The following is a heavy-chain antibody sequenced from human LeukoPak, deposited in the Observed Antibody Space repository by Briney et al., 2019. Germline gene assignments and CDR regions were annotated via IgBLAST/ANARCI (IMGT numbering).Heavy chain of an antibody. CDR2: IGGSGSHK. V-gene: IGHV3-23*01. CDR3: ARAIPPSSWYQPLRNYGMDV. CDR1: GFTFNNYA. J-gene: IGHJ6*02. D-gene: IGHD6-13*01. Sequence: QPGGSLRLSCAASGFTFNNYAMSWVRQAPGKGLEWVSAIGGSGSHKYYADSVKGRFTISRDNSKNTLYLQMNSLRAEDTAVYYCARAIPPSSWYQPLRNYGMDVWGQGTTVTVSS.